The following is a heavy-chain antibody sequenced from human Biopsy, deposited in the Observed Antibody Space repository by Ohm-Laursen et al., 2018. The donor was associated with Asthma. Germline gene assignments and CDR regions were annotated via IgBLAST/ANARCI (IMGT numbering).Heavy chain of an antibody. V-gene: IGHV3-23*01. J-gene: IGHJ4*02. CDR2: ISGSGGST. CDR3: AKESRRDGYNRRNYYFDY. D-gene: IGHD5-24*01. Sequence: SLRLSCAASGFTFSSYAMSWVRQAPGKGLEWVSAISGSGGSTHYADSVKGRFTISRDNSKNTLYLQMNSLRAEDTAVYYCAKESRRDGYNRRNYYFDYWGQGTLVTVSS. CDR1: GFTFSSYA.